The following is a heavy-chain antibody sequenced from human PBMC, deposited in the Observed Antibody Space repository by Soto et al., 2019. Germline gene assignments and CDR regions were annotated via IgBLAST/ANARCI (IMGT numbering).Heavy chain of an antibody. Sequence: ETLSLTYSGSGGSISSYYWSWSRQPPGKGLEWIGYIYYSGSTNYNPSLKSRVTISVDTSKNQFSLKLSSVTAADTAVYYCARSRRVAYSGYDSFDYWGQGTLVTVSS. CDR2: IYYSGST. D-gene: IGHD5-12*01. CDR3: ARSRRVAYSGYDSFDY. V-gene: IGHV4-59*01. J-gene: IGHJ4*02. CDR1: GGSISSYY.